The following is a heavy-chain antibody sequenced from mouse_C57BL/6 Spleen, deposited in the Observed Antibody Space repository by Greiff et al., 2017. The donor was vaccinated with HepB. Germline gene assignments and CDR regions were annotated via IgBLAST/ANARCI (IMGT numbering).Heavy chain of an antibody. CDR2: INPSNGGT. J-gene: IGHJ4*01. CDR3: AVRGFPYAMDY. CDR1: GYTFTSYW. D-gene: IGHD2-14*01. Sequence: VQLQQSGTELVKPGASVKLSCKASGYTFTSYWMHWVKQRPGQGLEWIGNINPSNGGTNYNEKFKSKATLTVDKSSSTAYMQLSSLPAEDSACYCCAVRGFPYAMDYWGQGTTVTVSS. V-gene: IGHV1-53*01.